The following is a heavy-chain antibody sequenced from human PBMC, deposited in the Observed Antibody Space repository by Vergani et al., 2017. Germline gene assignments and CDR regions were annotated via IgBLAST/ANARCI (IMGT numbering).Heavy chain of an antibody. CDR1: GFTFSSYA. D-gene: IGHD4-11*01. Sequence: QVQLVESGGGVVQPGRSLRLSCAASGFTFSSYAMHWVRQAPGKGLEWVAVISYDGSNKYYADSVKGRFTISRDNAKNSLYLQMNSLRAEDTAVYYCAKRPYSNYDNWFDPWGQGTLVTVSS. J-gene: IGHJ5*02. V-gene: IGHV3-30-3*02. CDR2: ISYDGSNK. CDR3: AKRPYSNYDNWFDP.